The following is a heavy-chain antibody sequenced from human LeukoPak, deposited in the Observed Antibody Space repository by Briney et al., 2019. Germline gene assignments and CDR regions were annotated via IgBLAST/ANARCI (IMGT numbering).Heavy chain of an antibody. V-gene: IGHV1-18*01. CDR1: GYTFTSYG. CDR2: ITPNSGGT. D-gene: IGHD3-3*01. Sequence: ASVKVSCKSSGYTFTSYGVSWVRQAPGQGLEWMGWITPNSGGTNYAQKLQGRVTMTTDTSTSTAYMELRSLRSDDTAVYYCARTRFGPNYYYYYYMDVWGEGTTVTISS. CDR3: ARTRFGPNYYYYYYMDV. J-gene: IGHJ6*03.